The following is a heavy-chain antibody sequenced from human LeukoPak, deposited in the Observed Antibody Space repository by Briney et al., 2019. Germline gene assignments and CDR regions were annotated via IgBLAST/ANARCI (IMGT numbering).Heavy chain of an antibody. CDR1: GGSNSSSGYY. Sequence: SETLSLTCTVSGGSNSSSGYYWGWIRQPPGKGLEWIASIYYSGSTYYNPSLKSRVTISVDTSKNQLSLKLSSLTAADTAVYYCARHEYSGSYYGLSWFDPWGQGTLVTVYS. D-gene: IGHD1-26*01. J-gene: IGHJ5*02. CDR3: ARHEYSGSYYGLSWFDP. CDR2: IYYSGST. V-gene: IGHV4-39*01.